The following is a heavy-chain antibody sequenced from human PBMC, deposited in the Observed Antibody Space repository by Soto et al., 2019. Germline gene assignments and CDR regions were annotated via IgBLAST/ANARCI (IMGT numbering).Heavy chain of an antibody. CDR2: IYSNGNT. CDR1: GGSIGSGGYY. V-gene: IGHV4-31*03. CDR3: ARCLGFLEWFGWFDP. Sequence: TLSLTCTVSGGSIGSGGYYWSWIRQAPGKGLEWLGYIYSNGNTYYNPSLKSRVVISVDTSKNQFSLKLSSVTAADTAVYYCARCLGFLEWFGWFDPWGQATLVTVSS. D-gene: IGHD3-3*01. J-gene: IGHJ5*02.